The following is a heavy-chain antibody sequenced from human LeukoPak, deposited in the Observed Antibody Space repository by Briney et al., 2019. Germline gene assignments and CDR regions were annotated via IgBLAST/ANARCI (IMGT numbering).Heavy chain of an antibody. V-gene: IGHV4-59*01. CDR3: ARTEMASSPRGYFDF. CDR1: GGSFTNYY. J-gene: IGHJ4*02. Sequence: PSETLSLTCTVSGGSFTNYYWSWIRQPPGKGLEWIGFIYYSGHSDYNPSLRSRVTLPTDTSKRQFSLTLSSVTAADTAVYSCARTEMASSPRGYFDFWGQGTLVTVST. D-gene: IGHD5-24*01. CDR2: IYYSGHS.